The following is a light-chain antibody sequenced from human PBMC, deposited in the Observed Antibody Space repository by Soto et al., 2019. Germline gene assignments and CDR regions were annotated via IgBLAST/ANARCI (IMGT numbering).Light chain of an antibody. Sequence: QSVLTQPASVSGSPGQSITISCTGTSSDVGGYDYVPWYQQHPGTAPRLIIFEVTNRPSGVSNRFSGSKSGNTASLTISGLQAEEEADYYCTSYTSSSTQVFGTGTKVTVL. CDR2: EVT. J-gene: IGLJ1*01. CDR3: TSYTSSSTQV. V-gene: IGLV2-14*01. CDR1: SSDVGGYDY.